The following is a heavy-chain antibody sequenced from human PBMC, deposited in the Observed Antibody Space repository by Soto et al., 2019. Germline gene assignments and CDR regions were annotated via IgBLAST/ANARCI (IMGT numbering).Heavy chain of an antibody. Sequence: KPSETLSLTCAVFNDSISEYYWSWIRQSPGKGLEWIGEINQSGRTNYNPYLRSRLTLSIDTSKNQFLLELRSVNAADTAVYFCARGGYCVNDVCSTQFDYWGQGALVTVSS. CDR3: ARGGYCVNDVCSTQFDY. D-gene: IGHD2-8*01. CDR2: INQSGRT. CDR1: NDSISEYY. J-gene: IGHJ4*02. V-gene: IGHV4-34*01.